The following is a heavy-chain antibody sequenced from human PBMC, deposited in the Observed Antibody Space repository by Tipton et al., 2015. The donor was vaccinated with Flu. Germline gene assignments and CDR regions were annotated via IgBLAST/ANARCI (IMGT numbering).Heavy chain of an antibody. CDR3: ARAGSSSSGFGVADY. CDR1: GYSFTSYW. CDR2: IYPGDSDT. J-gene: IGHJ4*02. V-gene: IGHV5-51*01. Sequence: QLVQSGAEVKKPGESLKISCKGSGYSFTSYWIGWVRQMPGKGLEWMGTIYPGDSDTRYSPSFQGQVTISADKSISTAYLQWTGLKASDPAMYYCARAGSSSSGFGVADYWGQGTLVTVSS. D-gene: IGHD6-6*01.